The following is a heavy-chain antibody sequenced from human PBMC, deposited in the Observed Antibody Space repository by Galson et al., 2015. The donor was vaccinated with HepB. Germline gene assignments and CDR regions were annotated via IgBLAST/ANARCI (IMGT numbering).Heavy chain of an antibody. D-gene: IGHD2-21*02. Sequence: SVKVSCKASGGTFSSYAISWVRQAPGQGLEWMGGIIPIFGTANYAQKFQGRVTIIADESTSTAYMGLSSLRSEDTAVYYCAGGGGGGDRLGAFDIWGQGTMVTVSS. V-gene: IGHV1-69*13. J-gene: IGHJ3*02. CDR3: AGGGGGGDRLGAFDI. CDR1: GGTFSSYA. CDR2: IIPIFGTA.